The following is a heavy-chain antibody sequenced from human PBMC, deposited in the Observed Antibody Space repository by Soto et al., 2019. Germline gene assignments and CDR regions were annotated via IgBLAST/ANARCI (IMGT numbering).Heavy chain of an antibody. CDR2: IKQDGSEK. Sequence: GGSLRLSCAASGFTFSSYWMSWVRQAPGKGLEWVANIKQDGSEKYYVDSVKGRFTISRDNAKNSLYLQMNSLRAEDMAVYYCARADSDEMEPWDYWGQGTVVTVSS. CDR1: GFTFSSYW. CDR3: ARADSDEMEPWDY. V-gene: IGHV3-7*05. D-gene: IGHD1-26*01. J-gene: IGHJ4*02.